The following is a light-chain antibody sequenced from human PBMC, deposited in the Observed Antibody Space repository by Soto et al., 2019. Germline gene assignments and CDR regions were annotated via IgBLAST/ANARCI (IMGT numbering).Light chain of an antibody. Sequence: QSVVAQPASVSGSPGQSITVPCTGTSSDVGSYDLVSWYQQHPGKAPQLMIYEGSKRPSGVSNRFSGSKSGNTASLTISGHQAEDEDDYYCCSYAGGSAFYVFGSGTKVTVL. CDR1: SSDVGSYDL. J-gene: IGLJ1*01. CDR2: EGS. V-gene: IGLV2-23*03. CDR3: CSYAGGSAFYV.